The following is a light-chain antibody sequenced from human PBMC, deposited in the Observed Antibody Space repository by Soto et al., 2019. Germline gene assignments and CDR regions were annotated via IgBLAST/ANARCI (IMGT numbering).Light chain of an antibody. CDR1: QSVAANY. CDR3: HQRQSWPRT. CDR2: QTS. V-gene: IGKV3-11*01. Sequence: EVVLTQSPGTLSLSPGERATLSCRASQSVAANYLAWYQQKRGQAPRLLIYQTSIRAAGIPARFSASGSGTDFTLTISDVQPEDFALYYCHQRQSWPRTFGQGTKVDIK. J-gene: IGKJ1*01.